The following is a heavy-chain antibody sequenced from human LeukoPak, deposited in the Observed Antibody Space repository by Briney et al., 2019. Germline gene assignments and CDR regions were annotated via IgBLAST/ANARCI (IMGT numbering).Heavy chain of an antibody. CDR3: ARGRWFDP. V-gene: IGHV3-30*03. Sequence: PGGSLRLSCAASGFTFSSYGMHWVRQAPGKGLEWVAVISYDGSNKYYADSVKGRFTISRDNSKNTLYLQMNSLRAEDTAVYYCARGRWFDPWGQGTLVTASS. CDR2: ISYDGSNK. J-gene: IGHJ5*02. CDR1: GFTFSSYG.